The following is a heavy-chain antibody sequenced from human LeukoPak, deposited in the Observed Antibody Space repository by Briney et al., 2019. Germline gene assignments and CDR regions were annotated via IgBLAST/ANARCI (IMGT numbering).Heavy chain of an antibody. Sequence: GGSLRLSCAASGFTFSSYGMHWVRQAPGKGLEWVAVIRYDGSNKYYADSVKGRFTISRDNSKNTLYLQMNSLRAEDTAVYYCARWGGYCTNGVCYDGDWGQGTLVTVSS. J-gene: IGHJ4*02. CDR1: GFTFSSYG. CDR3: ARWGGYCTNGVCYDGD. V-gene: IGHV3-33*01. D-gene: IGHD2-8*01. CDR2: IRYDGSNK.